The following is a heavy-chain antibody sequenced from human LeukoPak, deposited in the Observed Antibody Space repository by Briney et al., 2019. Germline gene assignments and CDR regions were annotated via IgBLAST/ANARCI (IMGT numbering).Heavy chain of an antibody. Sequence: GGSLRLSCAASGFTFSDYYMSWIRQAPGKGLEWVSYITGSGTSTYYADSVKGRVTISRDNAKNSLYLQMNSLRAEDTAVYYCAREGGVYCSGDSCYLDWGQGTLVTVSS. J-gene: IGHJ4*02. CDR3: AREGGVYCSGDSCYLD. CDR1: GFTFSDYY. V-gene: IGHV3-11*01. CDR2: ITGSGTST. D-gene: IGHD2-15*01.